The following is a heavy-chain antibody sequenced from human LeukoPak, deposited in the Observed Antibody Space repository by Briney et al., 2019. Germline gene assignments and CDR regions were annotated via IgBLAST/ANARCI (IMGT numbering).Heavy chain of an antibody. D-gene: IGHD2-21*01. Sequence: GGSLRLSCAASGFTFSSYWMSWVRQAPGKGLEWVSAISGSGVTTYYADSVKGRFTISRDSSKKTLSLQMNSLRAEDTAVYFCAKSLYCGGDCYNFQDWGQGTLVTVSS. CDR2: ISGSGVTT. CDR1: GFTFSSYW. V-gene: IGHV3-23*01. CDR3: AKSLYCGGDCYNFQD. J-gene: IGHJ1*01.